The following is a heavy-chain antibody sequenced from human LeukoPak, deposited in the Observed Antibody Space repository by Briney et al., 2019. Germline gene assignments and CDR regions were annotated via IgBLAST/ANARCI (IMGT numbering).Heavy chain of an antibody. CDR3: ATGGPMGSS. CDR2: ISSSGSTI. CDR1: GFTFSSYE. V-gene: IGHV3-48*03. Sequence: GGSLRLSCAASGFTFSSYEMNWVRQAPGKGLEWVSYISSSGSTIYYADSVKGRFTISTDNDKNSLYPQMNSLRADDTAVYYCATGGPMGSSWGQGTLVIVSA. J-gene: IGHJ4*02. D-gene: IGHD3-10*01.